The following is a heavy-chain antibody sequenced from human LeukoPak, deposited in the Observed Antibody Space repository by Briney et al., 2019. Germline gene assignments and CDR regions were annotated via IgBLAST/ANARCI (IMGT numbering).Heavy chain of an antibody. CDR1: GYTFTSYD. J-gene: IGHJ4*02. CDR3: ARDGEGSSYQFDY. CDR2: MNPNSGNT. V-gene: IGHV1-8*01. D-gene: IGHD6-13*01. Sequence: GASVKVSCKASGYTFTSYDINWVRQATEQGLEWVGWMNPNSGNTGYARKFQGRVTMTRNTSISTAYMELSSLRSEDTAVYYCARDGEGSSYQFDYWGQGTLVTVSS.